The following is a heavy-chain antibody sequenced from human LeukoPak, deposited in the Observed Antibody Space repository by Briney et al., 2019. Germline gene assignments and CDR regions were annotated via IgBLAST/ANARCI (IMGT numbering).Heavy chain of an antibody. CDR2: INHSGST. CDR3: ARDRRVGPTYGWFDP. D-gene: IGHD1-26*01. CDR1: GGSFSGYY. J-gene: IGHJ5*02. V-gene: IGHV4-34*01. Sequence: KPSETLSLTCAVYGGSFSGYYWSWIRQPPGKGLEWIGEINHSGSTNYNPSLKSRVTISIDTSKSQFSLRVTSVTAADTAVYYCARDRRVGPTYGWFDPWGQGTLVTVSS.